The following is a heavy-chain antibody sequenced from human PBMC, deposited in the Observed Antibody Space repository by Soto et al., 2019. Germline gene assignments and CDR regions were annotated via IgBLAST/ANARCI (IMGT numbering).Heavy chain of an antibody. J-gene: IGHJ5*02. D-gene: IGHD2-15*01. Sequence: TSETLSLTCAVYGGAFGGYYWSWIRQPPGKGLEWLGEINDSGSTNYNPSLKSRINISLDTSKKEISLRLYSVTAADTAVYYCARERGRYCSGESCYPFGPWGQGALVTVS. V-gene: IGHV4-34*01. CDR2: INDSGST. CDR3: ARERGRYCSGESCYPFGP. CDR1: GGAFGGYY.